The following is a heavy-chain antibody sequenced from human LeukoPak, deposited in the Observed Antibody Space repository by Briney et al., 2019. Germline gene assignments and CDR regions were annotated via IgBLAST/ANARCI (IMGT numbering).Heavy chain of an antibody. CDR3: ARGTTDLDY. D-gene: IGHD1-14*01. CDR1: GFTLNNYA. J-gene: IGHJ4*02. CDR2: ISSSGDAT. Sequence: GGSLRLSCTASGFTLNNYAMNWVRQAPGKGLEWVSLISSSGDATYYADSVQGRFTISRDNSRNTLYLHIDSLRVEDTATYYCARGTTDLDYWGQGTRVIVSS. V-gene: IGHV3-23*01.